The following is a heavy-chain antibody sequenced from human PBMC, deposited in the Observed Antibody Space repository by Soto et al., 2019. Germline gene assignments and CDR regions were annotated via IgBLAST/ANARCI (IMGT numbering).Heavy chain of an antibody. J-gene: IGHJ6*02. V-gene: IGHV3-30-3*01. D-gene: IGHD2-15*01. CDR3: ARAGVVVVAATRYNYYYGMDV. Sequence: QVQLVESGGGVVQPGRSLRLSCAASGFTFSSYAMHWVRQAPGKGLEWVAVISYDGSNNYYADSVKGRFTISRDNSKNTLYLQMNSLRAEDTAVYYCARAGVVVVAATRYNYYYGMDVWGQGTTVTVSS. CDR2: ISYDGSNN. CDR1: GFTFSSYA.